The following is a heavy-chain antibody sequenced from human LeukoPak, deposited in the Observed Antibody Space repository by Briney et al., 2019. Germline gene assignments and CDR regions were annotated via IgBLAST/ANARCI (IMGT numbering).Heavy chain of an antibody. J-gene: IGHJ4*02. CDR3: ARDSYWYGGSYLLDY. CDR2: INPNSGGT. V-gene: IGHV1-2*02. CDR1: GYTFTGYY. D-gene: IGHD1-26*01. Sequence: GASVKVSCEASGYTFTGYYMHWVRQAPGQGLEWMGWINPNSGGTNYAQKSQGRVTMTRDTSISTAYMELSRLRSDDTAVYYCARDSYWYGGSYLLDYWGQGTLVTVSS.